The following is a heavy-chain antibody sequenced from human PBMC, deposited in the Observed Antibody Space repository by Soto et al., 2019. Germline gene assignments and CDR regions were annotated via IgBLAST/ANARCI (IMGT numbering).Heavy chain of an antibody. CDR1: GGSISSGGYY. CDR2: IYYSGST. Sequence: SETLSLTCTVSGGSISSGGYYWSWIRQHPGKGLEWIGYIYYSGSTYYNPSLKSRVTISVDTSKNQFSLKLSSVTAADTAVYCCARARITMIVVDYFDYWGQGTLVTVSS. D-gene: IGHD3-22*01. CDR3: ARARITMIVVDYFDY. J-gene: IGHJ4*02. V-gene: IGHV4-31*03.